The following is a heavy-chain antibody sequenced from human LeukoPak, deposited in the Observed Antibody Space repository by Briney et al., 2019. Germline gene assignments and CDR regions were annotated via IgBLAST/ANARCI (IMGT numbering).Heavy chain of an antibody. CDR3: AKDRYCSGGSCWYYFDY. J-gene: IGHJ4*02. V-gene: IGHV3-9*01. Sequence: GRSLRLSCAASGFTFDDYAMHWVRQAPGKGLEWVSGISWNSGSIGYADSVKGRLTISRDNAKNSLYLQMNSLRAGDTALYYCAKDRYCSGGSCWYYFDYWGQGTLVTVSS. CDR1: GFTFDDYA. D-gene: IGHD2-15*01. CDR2: ISWNSGSI.